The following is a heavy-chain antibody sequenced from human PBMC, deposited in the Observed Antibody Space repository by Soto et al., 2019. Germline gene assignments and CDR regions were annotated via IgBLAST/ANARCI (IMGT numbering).Heavy chain of an antibody. CDR3: TTGIYYDILTGYHNVAY. CDR2: IKSKTDGGTA. D-gene: IGHD3-9*01. J-gene: IGHJ4*02. CDR1: GFNLSHPW. Sequence: GGSLRLSCVASGFNLSHPWMTWVRQAAGKGLEWVGRIKSKTDGGTADDAAPVKGRATISRDDSKNTVYLQMNSLKTEDTAVYYCTTGIYYDILTGYHNVAYWGQGALVTVSS. V-gene: IGHV3-15*01.